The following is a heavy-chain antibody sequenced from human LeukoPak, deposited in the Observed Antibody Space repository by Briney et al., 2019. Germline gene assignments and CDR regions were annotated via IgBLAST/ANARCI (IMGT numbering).Heavy chain of an antibody. V-gene: IGHV3-30*02. CDR1: GFTFSSYG. J-gene: IGHJ4*02. CDR3: AKAGYYGSARKGPAAFDY. Sequence: PGGSLRLSCAASGFTFSSYGIHWVRQAPGKGLEWVAFIRYDGSNKYYADSVKGRFTISRDNSKNTLYLQMKSLRAEDTAVYYCAKAGYYGSARKGPAAFDYWGQGTLVTVSS. CDR2: IRYDGSNK. D-gene: IGHD3-10*01.